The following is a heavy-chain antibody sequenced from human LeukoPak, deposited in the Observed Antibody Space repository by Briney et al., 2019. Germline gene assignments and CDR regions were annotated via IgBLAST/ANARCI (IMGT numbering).Heavy chain of an antibody. D-gene: IGHD3-3*01. V-gene: IGHV3-74*01. CDR3: ARILDSLLRFLEWSPAGLDY. J-gene: IGHJ4*02. CDR1: GFTLSNYW. CDR2: INTGESST. Sequence: GGSLSLSCAASGFTLSNYWMHWVRQAPGKGLVWVSRINTGESSTSYADSVKGRFTISRDNAKNTLYLQMNSLRAEDTAVYYCARILDSLLRFLEWSPAGLDYWGQGTLVTVSS.